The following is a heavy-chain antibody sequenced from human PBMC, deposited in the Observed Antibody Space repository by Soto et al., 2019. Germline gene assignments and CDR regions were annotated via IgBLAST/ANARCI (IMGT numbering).Heavy chain of an antibody. CDR3: AREGSAVPSYYYMDG. J-gene: IGHJ6*03. CDR1: GGSTSSYY. V-gene: IGHV4-59*01. D-gene: IGHD6-19*01. CDR2: IYYSGST. Sequence: SETLSLTCTVSGGSTSSYYWSWIRQPPGKGLEWIGYIYYSGSTNYNPSLKSRVTISVDTSKNQFSLKLSSVTAADTAVYYCAREGSAVPSYYYMDGWGKGTTVTVSS.